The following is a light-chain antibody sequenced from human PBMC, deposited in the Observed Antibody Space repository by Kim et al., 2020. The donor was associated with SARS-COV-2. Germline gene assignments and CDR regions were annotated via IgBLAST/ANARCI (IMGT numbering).Light chain of an antibody. CDR3: NSRDSNDNVV. V-gene: IGLV3-19*01. CDR1: SLRSYY. Sequence: VALGHTVRSTCQGDSLRSYYATWYQQKSGQAPILVIYGKNNRPSGIPDRFSGSSSGNTASLTITGTQAGDEADYYCNSRDSNDNVVFGGGTQLTVL. J-gene: IGLJ2*01. CDR2: GKN.